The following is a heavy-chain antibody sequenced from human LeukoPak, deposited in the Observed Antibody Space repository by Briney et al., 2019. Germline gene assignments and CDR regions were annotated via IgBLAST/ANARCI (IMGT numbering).Heavy chain of an antibody. J-gene: IGHJ4*02. V-gene: IGHV3-66*02. D-gene: IGHD3-3*01. CDR3: ARDLWDATGY. CDR2: IYSGDST. CDR1: GFSSTY. Sequence: PGGSLRLSCVASGFSSTYMSWVRQAPGKGLEWVSVIYSGDSTYYADSVKGRFTISRDISKNTVYLQMNSLRPEDTAVYHCARDLWDATGYWGPGTLVTVAS.